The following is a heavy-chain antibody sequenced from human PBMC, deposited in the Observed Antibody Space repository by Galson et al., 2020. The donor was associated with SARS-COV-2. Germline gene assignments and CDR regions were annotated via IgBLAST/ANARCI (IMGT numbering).Heavy chain of an antibody. D-gene: IGHD3-3*01. CDR2: IYWNDDK. V-gene: IGHV2-5*01. CDR3: AHTDYDFWSGYYIG. Sequence: SGPTLVKPTQTLTLTCTFSGFSLSTSGVGVGWIRQPPGKALEWLALIYWNDDKRYSPSLKSRLTITKDTSKNQVVLTMTNMDPVDTVTYYCAHTDYDFWSGYYIGWGQGTLVTVSS. J-gene: IGHJ4*02. CDR1: GFSLSTSGVG.